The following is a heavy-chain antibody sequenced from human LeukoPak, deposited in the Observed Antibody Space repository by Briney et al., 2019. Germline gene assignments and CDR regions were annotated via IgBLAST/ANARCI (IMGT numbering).Heavy chain of an antibody. Sequence: SVNVSCKASGFTLTSSPMQWVRQARGQHLEWIGWIVVGSGNTNYAQKFQERVTITRDMSTTTAHMELSSLRSEDTAVYYRAAGSGWYSPDYWGQGTLVTVSS. CDR3: AAGSGWYSPDY. CDR2: IVVGSGNT. J-gene: IGHJ4*02. V-gene: IGHV1-58*02. CDR1: GFTLTSSP. D-gene: IGHD6-19*01.